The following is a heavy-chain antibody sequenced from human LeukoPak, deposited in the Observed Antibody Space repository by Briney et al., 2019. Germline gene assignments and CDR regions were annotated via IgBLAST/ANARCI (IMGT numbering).Heavy chain of an antibody. CDR3: ARDYYGSGSYSPIYWYFDL. V-gene: IGHV3-48*03. D-gene: IGHD3-10*01. Sequence: PGGSLRLSCAASGFTFSNYEMNWVRQVPGKGLEWVSYISSSGSTIYYADSVKGRFTISRDNAKNSLYLQMNSLRAEDTAVYYCARDYYGSGSYSPIYWYFDLWGRGTLVTVSS. CDR2: ISSSGSTI. J-gene: IGHJ2*01. CDR1: GFTFSNYE.